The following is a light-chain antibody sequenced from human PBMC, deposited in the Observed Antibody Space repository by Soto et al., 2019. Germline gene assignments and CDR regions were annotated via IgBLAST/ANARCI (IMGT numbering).Light chain of an antibody. CDR2: DAS. V-gene: IGKV1-33*01. CDR1: QDISNY. Sequence: DIQMTQSPSSRSASVGDRVTITCQASQDISNYLNWYQQKPGKAPKLLIYDASNLETGVPSRFSGSGSGTDFTFTINSLQPEDIATYYFQQYDNLPLTFGGGTKVEIK. CDR3: QQYDNLPLT. J-gene: IGKJ4*01.